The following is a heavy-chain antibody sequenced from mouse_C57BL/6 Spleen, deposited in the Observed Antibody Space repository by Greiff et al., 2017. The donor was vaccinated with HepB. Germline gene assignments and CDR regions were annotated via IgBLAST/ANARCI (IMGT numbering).Heavy chain of an antibody. CDR1: GYTFTSYW. CDR3: AFNYYGSRRGYFDV. J-gene: IGHJ1*03. CDR2: IDPSDSYT. Sequence: VQLQQPGAELVRPGTSVKLSCKASGYTFTSYWMHWVKQRPGQGLEWIGVIDPSDSYTNYNQKFKGKATLTVDTSSSTAYMQLSSLTSEDSAVYYCAFNYYGSRRGYFDVWGTGTTVTVSS. V-gene: IGHV1-59*01. D-gene: IGHD1-1*01.